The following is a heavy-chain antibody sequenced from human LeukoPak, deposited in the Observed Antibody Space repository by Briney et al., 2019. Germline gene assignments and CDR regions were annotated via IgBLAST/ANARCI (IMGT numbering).Heavy chain of an antibody. CDR2: ISGSGGST. V-gene: IGHV3-23*01. D-gene: IGHD3-9*01. Sequence: PGGSLRLSCAASGFTFSSYAMSWVRQAPGKGLEWVSAISGSGGSTYYADSVKGRFTISRDNSKNTLYLQMNSLRAEDTAVYYCAKDEVDFEWSSTNDAFDIWGQGTMVTVSS. J-gene: IGHJ3*02. CDR3: AKDEVDFEWSSTNDAFDI. CDR1: GFTFSSYA.